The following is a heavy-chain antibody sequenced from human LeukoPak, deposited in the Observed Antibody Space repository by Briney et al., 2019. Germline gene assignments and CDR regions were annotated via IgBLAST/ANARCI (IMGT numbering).Heavy chain of an antibody. CDR1: GGSISSYY. Sequence: SETLSLTCTVSGGSISSYYWSWIRQPPGKGLEWIGYIYYSGSTNYNPSLKSRVTISVDTSKNQFSLKLSSVTAADTAVYYCARGGRGYYYGSGSSDYWGQGTLVTVSS. V-gene: IGHV4-59*01. J-gene: IGHJ4*02. CDR2: IYYSGST. CDR3: ARGGRGYYYGSGSSDY. D-gene: IGHD3-10*01.